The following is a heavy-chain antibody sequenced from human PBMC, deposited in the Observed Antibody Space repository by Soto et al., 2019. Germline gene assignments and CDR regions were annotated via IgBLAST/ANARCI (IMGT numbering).Heavy chain of an antibody. V-gene: IGHV3-48*02. Sequence: LGVFLIQPRSTTGFPFCTYTLNWVRQAAGKGLEWIAYISYDSDTIQYADSVKGRFTISRDNAKNSLYLQMNSLRDEDTAVYYCARLYYVYGWGQGTTVTVS. CDR3: ARLYYVYG. CDR1: GFPFCTYT. D-gene: IGHD3-16*01. J-gene: IGHJ6*02. CDR2: ISYDSDTI.